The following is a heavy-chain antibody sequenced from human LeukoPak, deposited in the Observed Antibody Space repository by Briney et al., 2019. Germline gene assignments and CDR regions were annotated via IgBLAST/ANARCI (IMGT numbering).Heavy chain of an antibody. CDR2: ISGSGGST. J-gene: IGHJ4*02. CDR3: AKRNTMVRGGPCFDY. Sequence: GGSLRLSCAASGFTFSSYGMSWVRQAPGKGLEWVSAISGSGGSTYYADSVKGRFTISRDNSKNTLDLQMTDLRPEDTAIYYCAKRNTMVRGGPCFDYWGQGILVAVSS. V-gene: IGHV3-23*01. D-gene: IGHD3-10*01. CDR1: GFTFSSYG.